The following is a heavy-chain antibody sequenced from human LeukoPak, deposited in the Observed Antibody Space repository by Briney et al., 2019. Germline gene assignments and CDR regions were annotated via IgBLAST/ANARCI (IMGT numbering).Heavy chain of an antibody. V-gene: IGHV4-59*01. CDR3: AGDVMSTALDAFDV. D-gene: IGHD1-1*01. J-gene: IGHJ3*01. Sequence: TSETLSLTCTVSGGSISSYYWSWIRQPPGKGLELIGYIYYSGSPTYNPSLKSRVTISVDTSKNQFSLQLSSVTAADTAAYYCAGDVMSTALDAFDVWGQGTMVTVSS. CDR2: IYYSGSP. CDR1: GGSISSYY.